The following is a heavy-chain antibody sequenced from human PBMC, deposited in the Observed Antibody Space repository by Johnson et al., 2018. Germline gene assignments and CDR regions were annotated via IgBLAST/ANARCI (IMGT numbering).Heavy chain of an antibody. CDR1: GFTFSSYG. Sequence: QVQLVESGGGVVQXGRSLRLSCTASGFTFSSYGMHWVRQAPGKGLEWVAVISYDGSNKYYADSVKGRFTIPRDNSKNTLYLQMNSLRAEDTAVYYCAKDLWQLVKPDVWGKGTTVTVSS. CDR3: AKDLWQLVKPDV. CDR2: ISYDGSNK. J-gene: IGHJ6*04. D-gene: IGHD6-13*01. V-gene: IGHV3-30*18.